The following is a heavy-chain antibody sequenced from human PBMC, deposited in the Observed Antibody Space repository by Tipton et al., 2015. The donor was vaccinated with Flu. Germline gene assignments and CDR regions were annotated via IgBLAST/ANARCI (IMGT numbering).Heavy chain of an antibody. CDR1: GGSFSGYY. Sequence: TLSLTCAVYGGSFSGYYWSWIRQPPGKGLEWIGEINHSGSTNYNPSLKSRVTISVDTSKNQFSLKRSSVTAADTAVYYCARGQMIKLSRGTLYYYYGMDVWGQGTTVTVSS. J-gene: IGHJ6*02. CDR3: ARGQMIKLSRGTLYYYYGMDV. CDR2: INHSGST. D-gene: IGHD3-16*01. V-gene: IGHV4-34*01.